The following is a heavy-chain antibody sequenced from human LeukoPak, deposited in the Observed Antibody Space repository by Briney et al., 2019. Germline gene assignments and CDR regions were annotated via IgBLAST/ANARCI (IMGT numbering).Heavy chain of an antibody. Sequence: SQTLSLTCTVSGDSISIGSYYWSWLRQPAGKGLEWIGHMNTTGSTKYNPSLKGRVTISVDTSSNQFSLKLSSVTAADTAVYYCARDWDFWGQGTLVTVSS. J-gene: IGHJ4*02. CDR3: ARDWDF. V-gene: IGHV4-61*09. CDR2: MNTTGST. CDR1: GDSISIGSYY.